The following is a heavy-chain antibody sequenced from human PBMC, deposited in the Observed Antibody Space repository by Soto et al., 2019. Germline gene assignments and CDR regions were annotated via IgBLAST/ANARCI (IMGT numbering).Heavy chain of an antibody. J-gene: IGHJ6*02. CDR3: ARGDREDILVVVGARPGEYGIDI. CDR2: IAYDGSNA. V-gene: IGHV3-30-3*01. CDR1: GFTFRNYA. Sequence: QVQLVESGGGVVQPGGSLRLSCAASGFTFRNYAMHWVRQAPGKGLECLAVIAYDGSNAFYRDSVKGRFTISRDNSNNTMYLHLTSLRFEDTGVYYCARGDREDILVVVGARPGEYGIDIWGQGTTVTVSS. D-gene: IGHD2-15*01.